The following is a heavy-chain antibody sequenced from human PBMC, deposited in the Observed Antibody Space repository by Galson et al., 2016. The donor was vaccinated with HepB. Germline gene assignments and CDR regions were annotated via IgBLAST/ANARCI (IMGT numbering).Heavy chain of an antibody. V-gene: IGHV3-48*02. J-gene: IGHJ4*02. CDR3: ARDGVGYCSNGVCPVAQDY. CDR1: GVTFSSYG. Sequence: SLRLSCAASGVTFSSYGMNWVRQAPGKGLEWVSYISSSSSVIYYADSVKGRFTISRDNAKNSLYLQMNGLRDEDTAVYYCARDGVGYCSNGVCPVAQDYWCQGTRVTVSS. CDR2: ISSSSSVI. D-gene: IGHD2-8*01.